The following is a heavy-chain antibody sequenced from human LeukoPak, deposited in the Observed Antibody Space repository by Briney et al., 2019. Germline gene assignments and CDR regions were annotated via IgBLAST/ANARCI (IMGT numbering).Heavy chain of an antibody. J-gene: IGHJ4*02. CDR2: INPNSGGT. Sequence: ASVKVSCKASGYTFTGYYMHWERQAPGQGLEWMGWINPNSGGTNYAQKFQGRVTMTRDTSISTAYMELSRLRSDDTAVYYCARDSRYSGSYYDFDYWGQGTLVTVSS. V-gene: IGHV1-2*02. D-gene: IGHD1-26*01. CDR3: ARDSRYSGSYYDFDY. CDR1: GYTFTGYY.